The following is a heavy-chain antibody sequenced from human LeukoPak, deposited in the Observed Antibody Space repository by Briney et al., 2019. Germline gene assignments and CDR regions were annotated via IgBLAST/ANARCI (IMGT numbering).Heavy chain of an antibody. CDR3: ARRGYPTYYYDSSGPYYYGMDV. V-gene: IGHV1-2*02. J-gene: IGHJ6*02. D-gene: IGHD3-22*01. CDR2: INPNSGGT. CDR1: GYTFTGYY. Sequence: ASVKVFCKASGYTFTGYYMHWVRQAPGQGLEWMGWINPNSGGTNYAQKFQGRVTMTRDTSISTAYMELSRLRSDDTAVYYCARRGYPTYYYDSSGPYYYGMDVWGQGTTVTVSS.